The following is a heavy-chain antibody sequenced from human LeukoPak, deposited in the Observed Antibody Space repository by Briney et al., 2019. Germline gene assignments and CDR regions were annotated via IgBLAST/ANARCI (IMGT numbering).Heavy chain of an antibody. CDR3: AKDPKPTVVTGYGYFQH. CDR1: GFTFSSYA. CDR2: ISGSGGST. D-gene: IGHD4-23*01. J-gene: IGHJ1*01. Sequence: QAGGSLRLSCAASGFTFSSYAMSWVRQAPGKGLEWVSAISGSGGSTYYADSVKGRFTISRDNSKNTLYLQMNSLRAEDTAVYYCAKDPKPTVVTGYGYFQHWGQGTLVTVSS. V-gene: IGHV3-23*01.